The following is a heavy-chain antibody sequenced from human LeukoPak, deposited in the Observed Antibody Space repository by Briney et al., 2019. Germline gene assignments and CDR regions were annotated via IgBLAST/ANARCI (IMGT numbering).Heavy chain of an antibody. D-gene: IGHD3-22*01. Sequence: SETLSLTCTVSSGSISSSYWSWIRQPAGKGLEWIGRIYTSGSTNYNPSLKSRVTISVDTSKNQFSLKLSSVTAADTAVYYCARGRGLYYYDSSGYRTGWFDPWGQGTLVTVSS. CDR3: ARGRGLYYYDSSGYRTGWFDP. J-gene: IGHJ5*02. CDR2: IYTSGST. CDR1: SGSISSSY. V-gene: IGHV4-4*07.